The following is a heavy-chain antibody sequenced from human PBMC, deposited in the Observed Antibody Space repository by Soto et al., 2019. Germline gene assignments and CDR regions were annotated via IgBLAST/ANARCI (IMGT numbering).Heavy chain of an antibody. CDR3: ARDYYYGSGSKLYYYYYGMDV. CDR1: GGSISSYY. J-gene: IGHJ6*02. CDR2: IYYSGST. D-gene: IGHD3-10*01. Sequence: SETLSLTCTVSGGSISSYYWSWIRQPPGKGLEWIGYIYYSGSTNYNPSLKSRVTISVDTSKNQFSLKLSSVTAADTAVYYCARDYYYGSGSKLYYYYYGMDVWGQGTTVTVSS. V-gene: IGHV4-59*01.